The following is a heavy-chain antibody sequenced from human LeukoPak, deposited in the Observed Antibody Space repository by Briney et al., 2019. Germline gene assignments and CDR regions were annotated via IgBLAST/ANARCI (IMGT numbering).Heavy chain of an antibody. CDR1: GGSISSYY. CDR2: IYYSGST. Sequence: PSENLSLTCTVSGGSISSYYWGWIRQPPGKGLEWIGYIYYSGSTNYNPSLKSRVTISVDTSKNQFSLKLSSVTAADTAVYYCARGRVVDRNYYYYYMDVWGKGTTVTVSS. J-gene: IGHJ6*03. D-gene: IGHD3-22*01. CDR3: ARGRVVDRNYYYYYMDV. V-gene: IGHV4-59*01.